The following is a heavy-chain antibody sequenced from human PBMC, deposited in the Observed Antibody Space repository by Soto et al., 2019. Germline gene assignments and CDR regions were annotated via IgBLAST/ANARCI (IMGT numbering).Heavy chain of an antibody. Sequence: QVQLVESGGGVVQPGRSLRLSCAASGFTFSNYAMHWVRQAPGKGLEWVAVISFDGSNGYYANSVKGRFTISRDNSKNTLYLQKNSLRAEDTAVYYCAHSDHSTYYFDNWGQGTLVTVSS. J-gene: IGHJ4*02. D-gene: IGHD1-26*01. CDR3: AHSDHSTYYFDN. CDR1: GFTFSNYA. V-gene: IGHV3-30-3*01. CDR2: ISFDGSNG.